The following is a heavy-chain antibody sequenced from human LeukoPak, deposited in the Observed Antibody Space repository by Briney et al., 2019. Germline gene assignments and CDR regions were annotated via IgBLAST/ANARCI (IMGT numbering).Heavy chain of an antibody. J-gene: IGHJ4*02. V-gene: IGHV5-51*01. Sequence: GESLKISCKGSGYSFTSYWIGWVRLMPGKGLGWMGIIYPGDSDTRYSPSFQGQVTISADKSISTAYLQWSSLKASDTAMYCCARHSASHPFDYWGQGTLVTVSS. CDR3: ARHSASHPFDY. CDR2: IYPGDSDT. D-gene: IGHD2-2*01. CDR1: GYSFTSYW.